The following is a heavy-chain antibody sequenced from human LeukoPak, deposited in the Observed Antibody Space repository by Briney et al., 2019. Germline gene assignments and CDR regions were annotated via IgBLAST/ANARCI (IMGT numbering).Heavy chain of an antibody. CDR1: GFTVSSNY. J-gene: IGHJ6*02. CDR2: IYSGGST. CDR3: AKDSGSYGGYYYYGMDV. V-gene: IGHV3-66*01. D-gene: IGHD1-26*01. Sequence: PGGSLRLSCAASGFTVSSNYMSWVRQAPGKGLEWVSVIYSGGSTYYADSVKGRFTTSRDNSKNTLYLQMNSLRAEDTAVYYCAKDSGSYGGYYYYGMDVWGQGTTVTVSS.